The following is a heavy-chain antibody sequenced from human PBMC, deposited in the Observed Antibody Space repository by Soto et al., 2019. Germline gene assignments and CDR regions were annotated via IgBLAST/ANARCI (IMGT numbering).Heavy chain of an antibody. CDR1: GYTFTSYG. V-gene: IGHV1-18*01. CDR3: ATGRGYDSLNYYGLDV. CDR2: ISTYNGNT. D-gene: IGHD5-12*01. Sequence: GSVKVSCKASGYTFTSYGISWVRQAPGQGLEWMGWISTYNGNTDYAQKLQGRVTMTTDTSTSTVYMELSSLTSEDTALYYCATGRGYDSLNYYGLDVWGQGTTVTVSS. J-gene: IGHJ6*02.